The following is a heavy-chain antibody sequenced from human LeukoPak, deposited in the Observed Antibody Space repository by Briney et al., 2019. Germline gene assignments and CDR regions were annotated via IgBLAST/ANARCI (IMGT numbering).Heavy chain of an antibody. CDR1: GYTFTGYY. CDR2: MNPNSGNT. J-gene: IGHJ6*03. CDR3: ARGGGRGYSGSYYYYYYMDV. D-gene: IGHD5-12*01. V-gene: IGHV1-8*02. Sequence: EASVKVSCKASGYTFTGYYMHWVRQAPGQGLEWMGWMNPNSGNTGYAQRFQGRVTMTRNTSISTAYMELSSLRSEDTAVYYCARGGGRGYSGSYYYYYYMDVWGKGTTVTISS.